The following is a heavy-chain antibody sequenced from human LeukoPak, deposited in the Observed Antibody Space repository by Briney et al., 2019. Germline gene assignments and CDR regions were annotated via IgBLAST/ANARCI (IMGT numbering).Heavy chain of an antibody. CDR3: ARVRAYGDYGEDY. D-gene: IGHD4-17*01. J-gene: IGHJ4*02. CDR1: GFTFSSYS. Sequence: GGSLRLSCAASGFTFSSYSMNGVRQAPGKGLEWVSSISSSSSYIYYADSVKGRFTISRDNAKNSLYLQMNSLRAEDTAVYYCARVRAYGDYGEDYWGQGTLVTVSS. CDR2: ISSSSSYI. V-gene: IGHV3-21*01.